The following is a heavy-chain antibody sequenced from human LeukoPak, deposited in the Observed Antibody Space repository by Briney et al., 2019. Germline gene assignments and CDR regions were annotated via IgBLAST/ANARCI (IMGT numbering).Heavy chain of an antibody. D-gene: IGHD3-16*01. V-gene: IGHV4-4*02. CDR3: ARGAVLRN. J-gene: IGHJ4*02. CDR2: IYQSGGT. Sequence: SETLSLTCDVSGGSISSTNGWSWVRQSPRKGLEWIGEIYQSGGTNYNPSLKSRVTMLLDKSKNQFSLRLSSVTAADTAVYYCARGAVLRNWGQGTLVTVSS. CDR1: GGSISSTNG.